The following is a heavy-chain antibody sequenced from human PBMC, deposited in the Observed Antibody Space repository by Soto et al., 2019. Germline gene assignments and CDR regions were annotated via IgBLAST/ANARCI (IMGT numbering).Heavy chain of an antibody. CDR3: ARYGSGECNRGSCYSPFDY. D-gene: IGHD2-15*01. Sequence: QVQLQESGPGLVKPSQTLSLTCTVSGRSISSVNYYWSWIRQPPGKGLEWIRYIYYSGSTYYNPSLRRRVTISVDTSKNQFSLKLSSVTAADTAVYYCARYGSGECNRGSCYSPFDYWGQGTLVTVSS. CDR1: GRSISSVNYY. J-gene: IGHJ4*02. CDR2: IYYSGST. V-gene: IGHV4-30-4*01.